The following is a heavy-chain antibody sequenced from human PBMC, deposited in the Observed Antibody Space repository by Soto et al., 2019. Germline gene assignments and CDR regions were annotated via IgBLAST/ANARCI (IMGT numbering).Heavy chain of an antibody. J-gene: IGHJ6*02. V-gene: IGHV4-31*03. CDR3: ARGIRGVNYYGMDV. CDR2: IYYSGTT. Sequence: SETLSLTCTVSGGSIRSGGYYWSWIRQHPGKGLEWIGYIYYSGTTYYNPSLKSRVTMSTDMSENQFSLKLSSVTAADTAVYYCARGIRGVNYYGMDVWGQGTTVTV. CDR1: GGSIRSGGYY. D-gene: IGHD3-10*01.